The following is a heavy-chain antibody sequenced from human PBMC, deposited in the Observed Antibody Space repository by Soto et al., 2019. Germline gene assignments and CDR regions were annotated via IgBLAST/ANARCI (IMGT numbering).Heavy chain of an antibody. CDR3: ASSASPDAY. V-gene: IGHV3-48*01. D-gene: IGHD1-26*01. CDR2: INSASTSV. Sequence: PGGSLRLSCVASGFIFNSYSMNWVRQAPGKGLEWISYINSASTSVFYADSVKGRFTISRDNARSSLYLQMNSLRAEDAAVYYCASSASPDAYWGQGTLVTVSS. J-gene: IGHJ4*02. CDR1: GFIFNSYS.